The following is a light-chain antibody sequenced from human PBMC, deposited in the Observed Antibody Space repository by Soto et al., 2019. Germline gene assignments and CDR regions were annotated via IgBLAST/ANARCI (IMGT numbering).Light chain of an antibody. V-gene: IGKV3-20*01. CDR1: QSVSSSY. Sequence: EIVLTQSPATLSLSPGKRATLSCRASQSVSSSYLAWYQQKPGQAPRLLIYGASSRATGIPDRFSGSGSGTDFTLTISSLQSEDFAVYYCQQYNNWPPITFGQGTRLEIK. J-gene: IGKJ5*01. CDR2: GAS. CDR3: QQYNNWPPIT.